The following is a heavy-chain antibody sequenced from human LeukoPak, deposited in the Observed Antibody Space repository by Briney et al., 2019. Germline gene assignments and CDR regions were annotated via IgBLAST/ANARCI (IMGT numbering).Heavy chain of an antibody. D-gene: IGHD2-2*01. V-gene: IGHV3-21*01. CDR1: GFTFSSYS. Sequence: GGSLRLSCAASGFTFSSYSMNWVCQAPGKGLEWVSSISSSSSYIYYADSVKGRFTISRDNAKNSLYLQMNSLRAEGTAVYYCVRCEGDIVVVPGFDYWGQGTLVTVSS. CDR3: VRCEGDIVVVPGFDY. CDR2: ISSSSSYI. J-gene: IGHJ4*02.